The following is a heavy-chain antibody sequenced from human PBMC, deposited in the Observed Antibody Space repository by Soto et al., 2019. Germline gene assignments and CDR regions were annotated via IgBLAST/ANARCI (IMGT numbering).Heavy chain of an antibody. J-gene: IGHJ4*02. CDR2: ISPMFGAA. V-gene: IGHV1-69*19. CDR3: AREVQVHTPAFVY. CDR1: GGTFNTYA. Sequence: QVQLVQSGAEMKKPGSSVKVSCQSSGGTFNTYAMNWVRQAPGQGPEWMGDISPMFGAANYAPKFHGRVSITADESTGTSYMQLSSFTSEETALYFCAREVQVHTPAFVYWGQGTLVTVSS. D-gene: IGHD3-10*01.